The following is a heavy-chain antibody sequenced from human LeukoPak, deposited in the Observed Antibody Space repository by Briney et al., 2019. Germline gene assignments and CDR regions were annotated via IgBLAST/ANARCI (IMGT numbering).Heavy chain of an antibody. J-gene: IGHJ3*02. D-gene: IGHD4-23*01. V-gene: IGHV3-23*01. CDR1: GFTFSSYA. Sequence: GGSLRLSCAASGFTFSSYAMSWVRQAPGKGLEWVSAISGSGGSTYYADSVKGRFTISRDNSKNTLYLQINSLRAEDTAVYYCAKRYGGNSGGSAFDIWGQGTMVTVSS. CDR2: ISGSGGST. CDR3: AKRYGGNSGGSAFDI.